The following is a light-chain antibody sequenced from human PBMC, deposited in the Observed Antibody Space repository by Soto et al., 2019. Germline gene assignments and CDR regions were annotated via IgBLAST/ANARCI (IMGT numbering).Light chain of an antibody. V-gene: IGKV3-15*01. CDR2: GES. J-gene: IGKJ1*01. CDR3: QQYNNWPWT. CDR1: QSISGT. Sequence: VMTQSPATLSVSPGGSATLSCRASQSISGTLAWYQQKTGQAPRLLIYGESTRATSLPDRLSGSGSGTDLNLTISRLQSEDFAVYYCQQYNNWPWTCGQGTKVDIK.